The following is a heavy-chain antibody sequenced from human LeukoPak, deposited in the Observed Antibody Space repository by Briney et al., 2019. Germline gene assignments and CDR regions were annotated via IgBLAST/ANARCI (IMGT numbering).Heavy chain of an antibody. CDR3: ARGSRFYGDYY. CDR1: GGSISSGDYY. Sequence: SETLSLTCTVSGGSISSGDYYWSRIRQPPGKGLEWIGYIYYSGSTYYNPSLKSRVTISVDTSKNQFSLKLSSVTAADTAVYYCARGSRFYGDYYWGQGTLVTVSS. V-gene: IGHV4-30-4*08. D-gene: IGHD4-17*01. J-gene: IGHJ4*02. CDR2: IYYSGST.